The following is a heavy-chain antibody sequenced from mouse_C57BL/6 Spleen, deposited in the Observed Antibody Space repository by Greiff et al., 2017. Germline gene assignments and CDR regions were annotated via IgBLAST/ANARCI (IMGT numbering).Heavy chain of an antibody. Sequence: QVHVKQSGAELVKPGASVKISCKASGYAFSSYWMNWVKQRPGKGLEWIGQIYPGDGDTNYNGKFKGKATLTADKSSSTAYIQLSSLTSEDSAVYFCARSDSPLFDYWGQGTTLTVSS. V-gene: IGHV1-80*01. J-gene: IGHJ2*01. CDR3: ARSDSPLFDY. D-gene: IGHD2-13*01. CDR1: GYAFSSYW. CDR2: IYPGDGDT.